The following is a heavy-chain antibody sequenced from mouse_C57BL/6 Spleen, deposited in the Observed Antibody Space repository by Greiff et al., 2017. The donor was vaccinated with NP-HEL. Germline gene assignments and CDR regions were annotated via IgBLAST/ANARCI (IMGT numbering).Heavy chain of an antibody. CDR2: ISSGGDYI. CDR3: TRDHDYYGLAGY. J-gene: IGHJ2*01. Sequence: EVMLVESGEGLVKPGGSLKLSCAASGFTFSSYAMSWVRQTPEKRLEWVAYISSGGDYIYYADTVKGRFTISRDNARNTLYLQMSSLKSEDTAMYYCTRDHDYYGLAGYWGQGTTLTVSS. D-gene: IGHD1-1*01. V-gene: IGHV5-9-1*02. CDR1: GFTFSSYA.